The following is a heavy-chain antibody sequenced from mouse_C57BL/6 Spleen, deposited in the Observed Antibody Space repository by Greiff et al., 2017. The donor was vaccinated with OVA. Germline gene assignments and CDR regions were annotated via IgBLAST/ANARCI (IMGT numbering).Heavy chain of an antibody. CDR1: GFSFNTYA. J-gene: IGHJ4*01. CDR3: VRHYYGSSYGDYAMDY. V-gene: IGHV10-1*01. D-gene: IGHD1-1*01. Sequence: EVKLVESGGGLVQPKGSLKLSCAASGFSFNTYAMNWVRQAPGKGLEWVARIRSKSNNYATYYADSVKDRFTISRDDSESMLYLQMNNLKTEDTAMYYCVRHYYGSSYGDYAMDYWGQGTSVTVSS. CDR2: IRSKSNNYAT.